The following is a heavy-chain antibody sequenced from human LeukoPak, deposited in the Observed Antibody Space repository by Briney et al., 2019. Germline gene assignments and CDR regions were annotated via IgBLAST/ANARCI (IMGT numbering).Heavy chain of an antibody. V-gene: IGHV3-23*01. J-gene: IGHJ4*02. Sequence: GGSLRLSCAASGFTFSSYAMSWVRQAPGKGLEWVSAISGSGGSTYYADSVKGRFTISRDNSKNTLYLQMNSLRAEDTAVYYCAKDLGYCSGGSCYPRDYWGQGTLVTVSS. CDR2: ISGSGGST. D-gene: IGHD2-15*01. CDR1: GFTFSSYA. CDR3: AKDLGYCSGGSCYPRDY.